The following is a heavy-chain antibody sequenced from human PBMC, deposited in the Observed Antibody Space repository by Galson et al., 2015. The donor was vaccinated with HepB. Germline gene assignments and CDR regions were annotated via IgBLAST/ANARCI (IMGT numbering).Heavy chain of an antibody. CDR3: VREALMTMVTFDL. CDR1: GFTFSRHG. V-gene: IGHV3-33*01. CDR2: IWHDGSNQ. J-gene: IGHJ4*02. Sequence: SLRLSCAASGFTFSRHGIRWVRQAPGKGLECVAMIWHDGSNQLYADSVKGRFTISRDNSKNKLYLQMNSLRAEDTAIYYCVREALMTMVTFDLWGQGTLVTVSS. D-gene: IGHD4/OR15-4a*01.